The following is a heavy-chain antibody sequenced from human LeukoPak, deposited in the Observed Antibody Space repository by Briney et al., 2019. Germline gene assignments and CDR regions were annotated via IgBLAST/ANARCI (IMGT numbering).Heavy chain of an antibody. Sequence: ASVKVSCKASGYTFTSYGISWVRQAPGQGLEWMGWISAYNGNTNNAQKLQGRVTLTTDTSTSTAYMELRSLRSDDTAVFYCARDGGYCRSASCSQYFYYGLDVWGQGTTVTVSS. J-gene: IGHJ6*02. V-gene: IGHV1-18*01. CDR2: ISAYNGNT. CDR1: GYTFTSYG. D-gene: IGHD2-2*01. CDR3: ARDGGYCRSASCSQYFYYGLDV.